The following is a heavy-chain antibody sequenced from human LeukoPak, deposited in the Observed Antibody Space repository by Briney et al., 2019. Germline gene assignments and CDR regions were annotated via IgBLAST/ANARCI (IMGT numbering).Heavy chain of an antibody. CDR2: ISSSSSYI. V-gene: IGHV3-21*01. D-gene: IGHD6-19*01. J-gene: IGHJ4*02. CDR3: ARGLGAVALFDY. Sequence: PGGSLRLSCAASGFTFSSYSMNWVRQAPGKGLEWVSSISSSSSYIYYADSVKGRFTISRDNSKNTLYLQMNSLRAEDTAVYYCARGLGAVALFDYWGQGTLVTVSS. CDR1: GFTFSSYS.